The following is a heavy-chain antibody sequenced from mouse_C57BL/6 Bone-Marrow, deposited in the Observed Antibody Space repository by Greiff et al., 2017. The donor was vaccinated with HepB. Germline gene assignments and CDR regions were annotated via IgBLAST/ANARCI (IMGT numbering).Heavy chain of an antibody. V-gene: IGHV7-1*01. CDR3: ARDYYGSSYGWYFDV. CDR2: SRNKANDYTT. D-gene: IGHD1-1*01. J-gene: IGHJ1*03. Sequence: EVQLVESGGGLVQSGRSLRLSCATSGFTFSDFYMEWVRQAPGKGLEWIAASRNKANDYTTEYSASVKGRFIVSRDTSQSILYLQMNALRAEDTAIYYCARDYYGSSYGWYFDVWGTGTTVTVSS. CDR1: GFTFSDFY.